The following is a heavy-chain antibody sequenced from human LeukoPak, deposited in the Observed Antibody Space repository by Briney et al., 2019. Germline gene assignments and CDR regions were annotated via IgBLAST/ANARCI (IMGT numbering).Heavy chain of an antibody. Sequence: GASVKVSCKASGYTFTGYYMHWVRQATGQGLEWMGWMNPNSGNTGYAQKFQGRVTMTRNTSISTAYMELSSLRSEDTAVYYCARVRSYGDYFYYYYYGMDVWGQGTTVTVSS. D-gene: IGHD4-17*01. V-gene: IGHV1-8*02. CDR3: ARVRSYGDYFYYYYYGMDV. CDR1: GYTFTGYY. J-gene: IGHJ6*02. CDR2: MNPNSGNT.